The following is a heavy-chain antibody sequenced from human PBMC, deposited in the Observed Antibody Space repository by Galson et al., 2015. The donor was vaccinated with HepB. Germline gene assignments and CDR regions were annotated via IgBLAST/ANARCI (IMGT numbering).Heavy chain of an antibody. CDR3: ARARGAVADLGYYFDY. J-gene: IGHJ4*02. V-gene: IGHV3-30-3*01. CDR1: GFTFSSYA. CDR2: ISYDGSNK. Sequence: SLRLSCAASGFTFSSYAMHWVRQAPGQGLEWVAVISYDGSNKYYADSVKGRFTMSRDNSKNTLYLQMNSLRAEDTALYYCARARGAVADLGYYFDYWGREPWSPSPQ. D-gene: IGHD6-19*01.